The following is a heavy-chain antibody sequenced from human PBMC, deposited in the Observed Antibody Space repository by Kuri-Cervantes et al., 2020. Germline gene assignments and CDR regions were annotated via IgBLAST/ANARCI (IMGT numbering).Heavy chain of an antibody. D-gene: IGHD3-3*01. CDR2: IRYDGSNK. V-gene: IGHV3-30*02. CDR3: AKGKNYDFWSGYLPDDYYYYMDV. J-gene: IGHJ6*03. Sequence: LSLTCAASGFTFSSYGMHWVRQAPGKGLEWVAFIRYDGSNKYYADSVKGRFTISRDNSKNTLNLQMNSLRAEDTAVYYCAKGKNYDFWSGYLPDDYYYYMDVWGKGTTVTVSS. CDR1: GFTFSSYG.